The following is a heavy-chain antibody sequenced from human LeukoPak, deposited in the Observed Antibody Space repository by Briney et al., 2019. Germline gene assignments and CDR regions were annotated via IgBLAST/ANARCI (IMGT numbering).Heavy chain of an antibody. J-gene: IGHJ5*02. CDR3: ARSIRGNWFDP. Sequence: SETLSLTCTVSGGSISSGGYYWSWIRQHPGKGLEWIGYIYYSGSTYYNPSLKSRVTISVDTSKNQFSLKLSSVTTADTAVYYCARSIRGNWFDPWGQGTLVTVSS. V-gene: IGHV4-31*03. CDR2: IYYSGST. CDR1: GGSISSGGYY. D-gene: IGHD3-10*01.